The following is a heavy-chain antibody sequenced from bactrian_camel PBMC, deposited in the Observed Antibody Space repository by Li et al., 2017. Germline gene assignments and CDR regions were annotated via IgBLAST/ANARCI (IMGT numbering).Heavy chain of an antibody. Sequence: HVQLVESGGGSVQAGGSLRLSCAVSGRTIGTYSRYCMTWVRQAPGKGLEWVSSINSGGGSTYYSDSVKGRFTISRDNAKNTLYLELNSLKTEDTAMYHCVKDESGAVKRYDSASAASKYRGQGTQVTVS. J-gene: IGHJ4*01. CDR1: GRTIGTYSRYC. V-gene: IGHV3S1*01. D-gene: IGHD3*01. CDR3: VKDESGAVKRYDSASAASKY. CDR2: INSGGGST.